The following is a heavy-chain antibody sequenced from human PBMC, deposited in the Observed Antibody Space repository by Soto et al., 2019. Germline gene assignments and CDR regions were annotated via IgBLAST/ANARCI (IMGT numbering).Heavy chain of an antibody. J-gene: IGHJ4*02. CDR2: ISGSGGST. Sequence: HPGGSLRLSCAASGFTFNSYAMSWVRQAPGKGLEWVSAISGSGGSTYYADSVKGRFTISRDNSKNTLYLQMNSLRAEDTAVYYSAKDQWFGELLEYYFDYWGQGTLVTVSS. CDR1: GFTFNSYA. D-gene: IGHD3-10*01. CDR3: AKDQWFGELLEYYFDY. V-gene: IGHV3-23*01.